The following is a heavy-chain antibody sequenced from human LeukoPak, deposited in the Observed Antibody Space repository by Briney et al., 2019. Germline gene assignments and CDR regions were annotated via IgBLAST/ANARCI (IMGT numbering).Heavy chain of an antibody. V-gene: IGHV3-30*18. J-gene: IGHJ4*02. D-gene: IGHD4-17*01. CDR3: AKDPAMYGDYPIFDY. CDR2: ISYDGSNK. Sequence: PGRSLRLSCAASGFTFSSYGMHWVRQAPGKGLEWVAVISYDGSNKYYADSVKGRFTISRDNSKNTLYLQMNSPRAEDTAVYYCAKDPAMYGDYPIFDYWGQGTLVTVSS. CDR1: GFTFSSYG.